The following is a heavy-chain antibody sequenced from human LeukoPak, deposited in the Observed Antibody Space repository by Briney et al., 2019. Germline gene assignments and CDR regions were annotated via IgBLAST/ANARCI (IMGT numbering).Heavy chain of an antibody. CDR3: AKVPISSGWPNFDC. CDR1: GFTFSNYA. V-gene: IGHV3-23*01. CDR2: ISGGGGST. D-gene: IGHD6-25*01. J-gene: IGHJ4*02. Sequence: GGSLRLSCAASGFTFSNYAMSWVRQAPGKGLEWVSAISGGGGSTYYADSVRGRFTVSRDNSRNTLYLQMNNLRAEDTAVYYCAKVPISSGWPNFDCWGQGTLATVSS.